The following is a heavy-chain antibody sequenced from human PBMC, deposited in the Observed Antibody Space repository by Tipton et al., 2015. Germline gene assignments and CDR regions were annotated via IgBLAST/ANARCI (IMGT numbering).Heavy chain of an antibody. V-gene: IGHV4-30-4*01. CDR2: IYSSGST. Sequence: TLSLTCTVSGGSISSGDYYWNWIRQPPGEGLEWIGYIYSSGSTYYNPSLKSRVTISLDTSKNQFSLKLSSVIAADTAVYYCARGVYSDYSNSGWFDPWGQGTLVTVSS. CDR3: ARGVYSDYSNSGWFDP. CDR1: GGSISSGDYY. J-gene: IGHJ5*02. D-gene: IGHD4-11*01.